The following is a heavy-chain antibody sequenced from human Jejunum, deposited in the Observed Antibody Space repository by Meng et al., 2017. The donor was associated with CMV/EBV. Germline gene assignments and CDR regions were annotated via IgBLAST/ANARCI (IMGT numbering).Heavy chain of an antibody. V-gene: IGHV3-21*01. Sequence: SGFLFSTYNQTSVRPAPGTGLAWVASITKGSSKINYADSVQGRFTISRDNAKNSLFLQMNSLRAEDTAVYYCARDPLDGLAGMDVWGQGTTVTVSS. D-gene: IGHD5-24*01. CDR2: ITKGSSKI. J-gene: IGHJ6*02. CDR3: ARDPLDGLAGMDV. CDR1: GFLFSTYN.